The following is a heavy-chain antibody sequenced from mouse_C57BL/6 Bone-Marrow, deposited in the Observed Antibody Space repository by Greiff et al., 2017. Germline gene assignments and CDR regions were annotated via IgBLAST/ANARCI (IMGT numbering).Heavy chain of an antibody. CDR1: GYTFTSYW. D-gene: IGHD2-2*01. J-gene: IGHJ3*01. Sequence: VQLQQPGAELVRPGSSVKLSCKASGYTFTSYWMHWVKQRPIQGLEWIGNIDPSDSETHYNQKFKDKATLTVDKSSSTAYMQLSSLTSEDSAVYYCARLGDGYDGWFAYWGQGTLVTGSA. V-gene: IGHV1-52*01. CDR2: IDPSDSET. CDR3: ARLGDGYDGWFAY.